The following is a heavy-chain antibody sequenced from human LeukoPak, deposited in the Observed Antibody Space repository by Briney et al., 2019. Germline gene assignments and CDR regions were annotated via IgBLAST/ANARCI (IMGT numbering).Heavy chain of an antibody. CDR2: IYYSGST. Sequence: PSETLSLTCTVSGGSISSYYWSWIRQPPGKGLEWIGYIYYSGSTNYNPSLKSRVTISVDTSKNQFSLKLSSVTAADTAVYYCARIFGVVTPAYYMDVWGKGTTVTVSS. CDR3: ARIFGVVTPAYYMDV. D-gene: IGHD3-3*01. J-gene: IGHJ6*03. V-gene: IGHV4-59*08. CDR1: GGSISSYY.